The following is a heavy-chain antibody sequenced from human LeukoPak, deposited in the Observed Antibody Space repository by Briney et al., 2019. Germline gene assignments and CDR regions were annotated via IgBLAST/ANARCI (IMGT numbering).Heavy chain of an antibody. CDR2: IKQDGSEK. V-gene: IGHV3-7*01. D-gene: IGHD3-3*01. CDR3: ARGGTIFGVVNPYYFDY. J-gene: IGHJ4*02. CDR1: GFTFSSYW. Sequence: GGSLRLSCAASGFTFSSYWMSWVRQAPGKGLEWVANIKQDGSEKYYVDSVKGRFTISRDNAKNSLYLQMNSLRAEDTAVYYCARGGTIFGVVNPYYFDYWGQGTLVTVSS.